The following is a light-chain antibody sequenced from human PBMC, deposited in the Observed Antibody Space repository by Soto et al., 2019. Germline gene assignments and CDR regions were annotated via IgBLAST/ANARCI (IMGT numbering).Light chain of an antibody. Sequence: QSVLTQPPSASGTPGQRVSISCSGSSSNIETNYVYWYQHPPGAAPRLLIFRDDHRPAGVPVRFSASKSGTSASLAINGLRSEDEADYYCAAWDDSLNAFFVFGTGTKV. V-gene: IGLV1-47*01. J-gene: IGLJ1*01. CDR2: RDD. CDR1: SSNIETNY. CDR3: AAWDDSLNAFFV.